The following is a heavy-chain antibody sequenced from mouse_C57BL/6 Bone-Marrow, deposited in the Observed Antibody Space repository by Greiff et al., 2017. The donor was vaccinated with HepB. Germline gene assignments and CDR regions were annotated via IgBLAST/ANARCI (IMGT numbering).Heavy chain of an antibody. CDR3: ALIYDDYDGAMDY. CDR1: GFNIKDYY. D-gene: IGHD2-4*01. CDR2: VDPEDGET. J-gene: IGHJ4*01. Sequence: VQLQQSGAELVKPGASVKLSCTASGFNIKDYYMHWVKQRTEQGLEWIGRVDPEDGETKYAPKFQGKATITADTSSNTAYLQLSSLTSEDTAVYSCALIYDDYDGAMDYWGQGTSVTVSS. V-gene: IGHV14-2*01.